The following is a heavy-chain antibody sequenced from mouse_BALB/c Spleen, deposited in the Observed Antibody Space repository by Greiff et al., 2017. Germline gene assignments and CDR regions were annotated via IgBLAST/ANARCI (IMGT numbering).Heavy chain of an antibody. D-gene: IGHD1-2*01. CDR1: GFTFSSYA. J-gene: IGHJ2*01. Sequence: EVMLVESGGGLVKPGGSLKLSCAASGFTFSSYAMSWVRQTPEKRLEWVASISSGGSTYYPDSVKGRFTISRDNARNILYLQMSSLRSEDTAMYYCARGQFITTALDYWGQGTTLTVSS. CDR3: ARGQFITTALDY. CDR2: ISSGGST. V-gene: IGHV5-6-5*01.